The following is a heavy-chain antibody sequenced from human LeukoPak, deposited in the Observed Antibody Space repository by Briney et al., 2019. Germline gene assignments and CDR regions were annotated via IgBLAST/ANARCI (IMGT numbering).Heavy chain of an antibody. CDR1: GGTFSSYA. CDR2: IIPIFGTA. J-gene: IGHJ5*02. V-gene: IGHV1-69*13. Sequence: ASVKVSCKASGGTFSSYAISWVRQAPGQGLEWMGGIIPIFGTANYAQKFQGRVTITADESTSTAHMELSSLRSEDTAVYYCARVGDFWSGYPQRNWFDPWGQGTLVTVSS. D-gene: IGHD3-3*01. CDR3: ARVGDFWSGYPQRNWFDP.